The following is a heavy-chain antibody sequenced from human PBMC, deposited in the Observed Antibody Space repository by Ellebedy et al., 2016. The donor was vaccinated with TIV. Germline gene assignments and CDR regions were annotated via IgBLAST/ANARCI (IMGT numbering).Heavy chain of an antibody. J-gene: IGHJ4*02. D-gene: IGHD1-26*01. V-gene: IGHV3-7*03. CDR2: IEQDGSDK. CDR3: AAYSDSFYY. Sequence: GESLKISCAASGFTFSSYWMSWVRQAPGKGLQWVTNIEQDGSDKYYVDSVKGRFTISRDNAKNSLYLQINSLRADDTAVYYWAAYSDSFYYWGQGTLVTVSS. CDR1: GFTFSSYW.